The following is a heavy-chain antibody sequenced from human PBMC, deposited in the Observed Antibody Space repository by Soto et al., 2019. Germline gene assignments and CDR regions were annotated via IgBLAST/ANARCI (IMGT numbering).Heavy chain of an antibody. D-gene: IGHD2-15*01. J-gene: IGHJ4*02. CDR2: IYYSGST. Sequence: SETLSLTCTVSGGSISSGGYYWSWIRQHPGKGLEWIGYIYYSGSTYYNPSLKSRVTISVDTSKNQFSLKLSSVTAADTAVYYCARTPTLRARFDYWGQGTLVTVSS. V-gene: IGHV4-31*03. CDR1: GGSISSGGYY. CDR3: ARTPTLRARFDY.